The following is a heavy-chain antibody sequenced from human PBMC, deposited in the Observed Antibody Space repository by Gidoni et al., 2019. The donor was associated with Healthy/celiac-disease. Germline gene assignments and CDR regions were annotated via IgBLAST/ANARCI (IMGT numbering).Heavy chain of an antibody. CDR3: ARDYDDSSGYDGNPDY. D-gene: IGHD3-22*01. Sequence: QVQLQESGPGLVKPSETRSLTCDVSGYSISSGYYWGWIRQPPGKGLEWIGSIYHSGSTYYNPSLKNRVTISVETTTNQFSLKLSSVTAADTAVYYCARDYDDSSGYDGNPDYWGQGTLVTVSS. CDR1: GYSISSGYY. J-gene: IGHJ4*02. V-gene: IGHV4-38-2*02. CDR2: IYHSGST.